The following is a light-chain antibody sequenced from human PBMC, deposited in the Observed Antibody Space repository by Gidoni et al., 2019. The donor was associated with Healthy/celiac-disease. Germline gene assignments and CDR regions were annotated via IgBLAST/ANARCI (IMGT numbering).Light chain of an antibody. V-gene: IGKV1-33*01. CDR2: DAS. CDR3: QQYDNRLFT. J-gene: IGKJ3*01. CDR1: QDISNY. Sequence: DIQMTQSPSSLSASVGDRVTITCQASQDISNYLNWYQQKPGKAPKLLIYDASNLETGVPSRFSGSGSGTGFTFTISSLQPEDIATYYCQQYDNRLFTFGPGSKVDIK.